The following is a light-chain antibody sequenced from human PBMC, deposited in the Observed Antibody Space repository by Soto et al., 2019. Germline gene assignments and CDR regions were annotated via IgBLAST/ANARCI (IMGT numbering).Light chain of an antibody. CDR1: QSVSSSY. CDR2: ATS. Sequence: EIVLTQSPGTLSLSPGERATLSCRASQSVSSSYLAWYQQKPGQAPRLLIYATSSRVTGVPDRFSGSGSGTDFTLTINRLEPEAFAVYYCQQFGGSPPRLTFGGGTKVEIK. CDR3: QQFGGSPPRLT. J-gene: IGKJ4*01. V-gene: IGKV3-20*01.